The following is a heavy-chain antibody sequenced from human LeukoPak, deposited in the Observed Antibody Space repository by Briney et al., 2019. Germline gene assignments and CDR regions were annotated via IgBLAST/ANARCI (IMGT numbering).Heavy chain of an antibody. Sequence: SETLSLTCTVSGGSISSYYWSWIRQPPGKGLEWIGYIYDSGRTDYNPSLKSRVTISIDTSKNQFSLKLSSVTAADTAVYYCARRFYYESSGYLPVFDWFDPWGQGTLVTVSS. V-gene: IGHV4-59*08. J-gene: IGHJ5*02. CDR1: GGSISSYY. CDR3: ARRFYYESSGYLPVFDWFDP. CDR2: IYDSGRT. D-gene: IGHD3-22*01.